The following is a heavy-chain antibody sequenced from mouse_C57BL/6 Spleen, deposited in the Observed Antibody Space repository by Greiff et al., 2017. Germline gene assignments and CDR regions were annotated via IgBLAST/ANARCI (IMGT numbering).Heavy chain of an antibody. CDR2: IYPGDGDT. CDR1: GYAFSSYW. D-gene: IGHD4-1*01. CDR3: ARSRELGRNWYFDV. V-gene: IGHV1-80*01. J-gene: IGHJ1*03. Sequence: QVQLQQSGAELVKPGASVKISCKASGYAFSSYWMNWVKQRPGKGLEWIGQIYPGDGDTNYNGKFKGKATLTADKSSSTAYMQLSSLTSEDSAVYFCARSRELGRNWYFDVWGTGTTVTVSS.